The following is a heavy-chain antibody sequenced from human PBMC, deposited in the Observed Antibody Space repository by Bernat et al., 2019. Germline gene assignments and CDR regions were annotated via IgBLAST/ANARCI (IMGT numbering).Heavy chain of an antibody. CDR1: GFTFSSYA. Sequence: QVQLVESGGGVVQPGRSLRLSCAASGFTFSSYAMHWVRQAPGKGLEWVAVISYDGSNKYYADSGKGQFTISRDNSKNAEYLQMNSLRAEDTAVYYCAAAVGYWGQGTLVTVSS. D-gene: IGHD6-13*01. CDR3: AAAVGY. J-gene: IGHJ4*02. V-gene: IGHV3-30-3*01. CDR2: ISYDGSNK.